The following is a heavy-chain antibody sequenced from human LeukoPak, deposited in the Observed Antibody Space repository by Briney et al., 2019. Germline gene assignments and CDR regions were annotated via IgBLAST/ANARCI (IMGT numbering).Heavy chain of an antibody. V-gene: IGHV1-2*02. D-gene: IGHD5-12*01. Sequence: ASVKVSCKASGYTFTGYYMHWVRQAPGQGLVWMGWINPNSGGTNYAQKFQGRVTMTRDTSISTAYMELSRLRSDDTAVYYCARDGYSGYDSIQLWFCLDYWGQGTLVTVSS. CDR1: GYTFTGYY. CDR3: ARDGYSGYDSIQLWFCLDY. CDR2: INPNSGGT. J-gene: IGHJ4*02.